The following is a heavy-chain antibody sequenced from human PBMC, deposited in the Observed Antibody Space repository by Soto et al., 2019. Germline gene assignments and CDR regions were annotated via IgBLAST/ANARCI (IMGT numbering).Heavy chain of an antibody. Sequence: QVQLVESGGGVVQPGRSLRLSCAASGFTFSSYGMHWVRQAPGKGLEWVAVISYDGSNKYYADSVKGRFTISRDNSKNTLYMEINSLRAEDTAVYYGAKALDYGNEQRFDYWGQGTLVTVSS. V-gene: IGHV3-30*18. CDR1: GFTFSSYG. J-gene: IGHJ4*02. D-gene: IGHD4-4*01. CDR2: ISYDGSNK. CDR3: AKALDYGNEQRFDY.